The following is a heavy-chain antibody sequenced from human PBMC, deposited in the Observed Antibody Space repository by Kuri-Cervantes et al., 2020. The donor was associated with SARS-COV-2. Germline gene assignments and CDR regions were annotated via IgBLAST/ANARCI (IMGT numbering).Heavy chain of an antibody. Sequence: GGSLRLSCAASGVTFSSYWMSWVRQASGKGLEWVASIKQDGSEKYYVDSVKGRFTISRDNAKNSLYLQMNSLRAEDTAVYYCARCPSSSWYSDAFDIWGQGTMVTVSS. CDR1: GVTFSSYW. D-gene: IGHD6-13*01. CDR3: ARCPSSSWYSDAFDI. V-gene: IGHV3-7*01. J-gene: IGHJ3*02. CDR2: IKQDGSEK.